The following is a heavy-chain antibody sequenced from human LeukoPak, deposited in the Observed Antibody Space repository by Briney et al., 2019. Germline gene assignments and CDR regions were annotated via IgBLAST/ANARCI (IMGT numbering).Heavy chain of an antibody. CDR3: AKADFWSGYSPNWFDP. D-gene: IGHD3-3*01. CDR1: GFTFSSYA. V-gene: IGHV3-23*01. CDR2: ISGSGGST. Sequence: SLRLSCAASGFTFSSYAMSWVRQAPGKGLEWVSAISGSGGSTYYADSVKGRFPISRDNSKNTLYLQMNSLRAEDTAVYYCAKADFWSGYSPNWFDPWGQGTLVTVSS. J-gene: IGHJ5*02.